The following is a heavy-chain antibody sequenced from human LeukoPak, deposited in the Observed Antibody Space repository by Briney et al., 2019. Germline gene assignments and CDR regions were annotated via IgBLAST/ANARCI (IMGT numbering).Heavy chain of an antibody. CDR3: ARDARLRRELHGGFDH. CDR1: GFTFSSYA. Sequence: RGSLRLSCAASGFTFSSYAMHWVRQAPGKGLEWVAVISYDGSNKYYADSVKGRFTISRDNSKNTLYLQMNSLRAEDTAVYYCARDARLRRELHGGFDHWGQGTLVTVSS. V-gene: IGHV3-30-3*01. D-gene: IGHD1-26*01. CDR2: ISYDGSNK. J-gene: IGHJ4*02.